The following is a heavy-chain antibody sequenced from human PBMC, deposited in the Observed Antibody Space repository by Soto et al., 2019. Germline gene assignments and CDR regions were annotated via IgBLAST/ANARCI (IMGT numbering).Heavy chain of an antibody. J-gene: IGHJ4*02. CDR3: ASAMTSVGATTTGDY. Sequence: EVQLVESGGSLVQPGGSLRLSCAASGFTFSTNWMHWVRQAPRKGPVWVSRISSDGSVTDYAGSVKGRFTISRDNAKNTLYLQMNSLRAEDTAVYYCASAMTSVGATTTGDYWGQGTLVTVSS. D-gene: IGHD1-26*01. CDR1: GFTFSTNW. V-gene: IGHV3-74*01. CDR2: ISSDGSVT.